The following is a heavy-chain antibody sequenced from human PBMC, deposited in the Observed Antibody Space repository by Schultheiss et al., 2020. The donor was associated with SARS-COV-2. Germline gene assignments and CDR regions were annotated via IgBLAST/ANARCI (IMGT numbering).Heavy chain of an antibody. Sequence: SQTLSLTCTVSGGSISSGGYYWSWIRRHPVKGLEWIGYIYYSGSASYNYNPSLTSRVTISLDTPKNQFSLELASVTAADTAVYYCARVAISSSFQYQFDSWSQGTLVTVSS. J-gene: IGHJ4*02. D-gene: IGHD2-2*01. CDR2: IYYSGSA. CDR1: GGSISSGGYY. CDR3: ARVAISSSFQYQFDS. V-gene: IGHV4-31*03.